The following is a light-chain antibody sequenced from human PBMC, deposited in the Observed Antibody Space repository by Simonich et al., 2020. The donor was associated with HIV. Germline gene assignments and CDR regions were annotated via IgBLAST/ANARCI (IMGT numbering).Light chain of an antibody. J-gene: IGKJ1*01. CDR1: QSLLYSSNNRHY. V-gene: IGKV4-1*01. CDR2: WAA. CDR3: QQYYSTPWT. Sequence: DIVLTQSPDSLPVSLGEWATINCKSSQSLLYSSNNRHYLAWYQQKPGQPPKLLIYWAATRESGVPDRFSGSGSGTDFTLTISSLQAEDVAVYYCQQYYSTPWTFGQGTKVEIK.